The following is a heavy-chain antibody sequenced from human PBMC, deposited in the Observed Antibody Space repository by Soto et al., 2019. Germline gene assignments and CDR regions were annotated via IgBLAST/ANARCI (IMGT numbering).Heavy chain of an antibody. V-gene: IGHV4-59*01. CDR1: GGSISSYY. J-gene: IGHJ4*02. CDR2: IYYSGST. Sequence: KTSETLSLTCTVSGGSISSYYWSWIRQPPGKGLEWIGYIYYSGSTNYNPSLKSRVTISVDTSKNQFSLKLSSVTAADTAVYYCARDAGGGNHRRLDYWGQGTLVTVSS. CDR3: ARDAGGGNHRRLDY. D-gene: IGHD1-1*01.